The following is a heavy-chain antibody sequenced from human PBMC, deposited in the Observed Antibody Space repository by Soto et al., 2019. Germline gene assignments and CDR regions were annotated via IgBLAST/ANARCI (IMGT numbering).Heavy chain of an antibody. CDR2: ISYDGSNK. J-gene: IGHJ6*02. CDR3: ARDRVWANGMDV. D-gene: IGHD6-13*01. CDR1: GFTFSSYA. V-gene: IGHV3-30-3*01. Sequence: PGGSLRLSCAASGFTFSSYAMHWVRQAPGKGLEWVAVISYDGSNKYYADSVKGRFTISRDNSKNTLYLQMNSLRAEDTAVYYCARDRVWANGMDVWGQGTTVTVSS.